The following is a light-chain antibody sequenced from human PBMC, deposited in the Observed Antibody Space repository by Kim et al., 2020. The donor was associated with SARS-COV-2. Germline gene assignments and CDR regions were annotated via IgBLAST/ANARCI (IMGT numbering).Light chain of an antibody. J-gene: IGKJ1*01. CDR1: QSVSCNY. CDR3: RKYSSTPAR. V-gene: IGKV3-20*01. CDR2: GTS. Sequence: EIVLTQSPGTLSLSQGIRDTLSCRASQSVSCNYLAWYQQKPGQAPRYLIYGTSSRATGIPDRFSGSWSGTDLTFTITRLEPEDFAVYYCRKYSSTPARFGRGTKVDIK.